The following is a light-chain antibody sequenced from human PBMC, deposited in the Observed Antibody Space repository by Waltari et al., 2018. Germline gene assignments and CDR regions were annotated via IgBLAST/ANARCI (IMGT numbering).Light chain of an antibody. CDR2: DAS. J-gene: IGKJ1*01. CDR3: QKYGSLPAT. CDR1: QSISKY. Sequence: EIMLTQSPGTLSLSPGERATLSCRASQSISKYLAWYQQKPGQAPSLLIYDASSRATGIPDRFSGSGSGTEFSLTISRLEPEDFAVYYCQKYGSLPATFGQGTKVEIK. V-gene: IGKV3-20*01.